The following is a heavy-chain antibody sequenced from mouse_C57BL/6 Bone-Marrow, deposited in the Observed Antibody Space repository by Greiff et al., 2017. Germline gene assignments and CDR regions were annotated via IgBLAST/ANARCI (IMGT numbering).Heavy chain of an antibody. CDR3: STTVVAPYYFDY. CDR1: GYSFTDYN. CDR2: INPNYGTT. D-gene: IGHD1-1*01. Sequence: EVQLQESGPELVKPGASVKISCKASGYSFTDYNMNWVKQSNGKSLEWIGVINPNYGTTSYNQKFKGKATLTVDQSSSTAYMQLNRLTSEDSAVYYCSTTVVAPYYFDYWCQGTTRTVSS. J-gene: IGHJ2*01. V-gene: IGHV1-39*01.